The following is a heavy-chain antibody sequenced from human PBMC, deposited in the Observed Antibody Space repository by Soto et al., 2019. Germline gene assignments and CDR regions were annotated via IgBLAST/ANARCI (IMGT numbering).Heavy chain of an antibody. D-gene: IGHD2-2*01. CDR1: GGTFSSYA. J-gene: IGHJ6*02. CDR3: ARSQGSSTSLEIYYYYYYGMDV. CDR2: IIPISGTA. Sequence: QVQLVQSGAEVKKPGSSVKVSCKASGGTFSSYAISWVRQAPGQGLEWMGGIIPISGTANYAQKFQGRVTITADESTSTAYMELISLRSEDTAVYYCARSQGSSTSLEIYYYYYYGMDVWGQGTPVTVSS. V-gene: IGHV1-69*01.